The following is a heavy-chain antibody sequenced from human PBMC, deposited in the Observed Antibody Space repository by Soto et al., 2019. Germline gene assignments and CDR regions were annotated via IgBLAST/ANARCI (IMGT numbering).Heavy chain of an antibody. J-gene: IGHJ6*02. Sequence: GGSLRLSCAASGFTFSSYGMHWVRQAPGKGLEWVAVISYDGSNKYYADTVKGRFTISRDNSKNTLYLQMNSLRAEDTAVYYCVKVIDVVPAAMPVYYYYYGMDVWGQGTTVTVSS. CDR1: GFTFSSYG. CDR3: VKVIDVVPAAMPVYYYYYGMDV. CDR2: ISYDGSNK. V-gene: IGHV3-30*18. D-gene: IGHD2-2*01.